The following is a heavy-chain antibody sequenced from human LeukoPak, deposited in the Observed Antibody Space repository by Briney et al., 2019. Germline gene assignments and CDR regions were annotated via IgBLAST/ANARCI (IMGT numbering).Heavy chain of an antibody. CDR2: INPNSGGT. J-gene: IGHJ6*03. V-gene: IGHV1-2*02. CDR1: GYTFTGYY. CDR3: ARARIRYFDWLLPPPAGGGYYYYYMDV. D-gene: IGHD3-9*01. Sequence: ASVKVSCKASGYTFTGYYMHWVRQAPGQGLEWMGWINPNSGGTNYAQKFQGRVTMTRDTSISTAYMELSRLRSDDTAVYYCARARIRYFDWLLPPPAGGGYYYYYMDVWGKGTTVTISS.